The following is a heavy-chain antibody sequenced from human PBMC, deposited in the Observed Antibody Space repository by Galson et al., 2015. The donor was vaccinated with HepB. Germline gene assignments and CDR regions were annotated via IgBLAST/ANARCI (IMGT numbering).Heavy chain of an antibody. D-gene: IGHD3-10*01. CDR1: GGSISNYY. CDR3: ARGPEYYYGSGTLFDY. J-gene: IGHJ4*02. Sequence: SETLSLTCTVSGGSISNYYWSWIRQPPGKGLEWIGYIYYTGSTNYNPSLKSRVTISVDTSKNQFSLRLSSVTASDTAVYYCARGPEYYYGSGTLFDYWGQGTLVTVSS. CDR2: IYYTGST. V-gene: IGHV4-59*01.